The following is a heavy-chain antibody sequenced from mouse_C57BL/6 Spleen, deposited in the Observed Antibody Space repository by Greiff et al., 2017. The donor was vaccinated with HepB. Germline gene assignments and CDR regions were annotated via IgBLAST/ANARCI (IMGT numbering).Heavy chain of an antibody. D-gene: IGHD1-1*01. Sequence: QVQLKESGAELARPGASVKLSCKASGYTFTSYGISWVKQRTGQGLEWIGEIYPRSGNTYYNEKFKGKATLTADKSSSTAYMELRSLTSEDSAVYFCGRGFTTVVAKGWFAYWGQGTLVTVSA. V-gene: IGHV1-81*01. CDR2: IYPRSGNT. CDR1: GYTFTSYG. CDR3: GRGFTTVVAKGWFAY. J-gene: IGHJ3*01.